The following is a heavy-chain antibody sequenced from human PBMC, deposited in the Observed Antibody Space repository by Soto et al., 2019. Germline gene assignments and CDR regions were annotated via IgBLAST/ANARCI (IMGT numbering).Heavy chain of an antibody. CDR2: ISAYNGNT. V-gene: IGHV1-18*04. J-gene: IGHJ5*02. Sequence: ASVKVSCKASGYTFTSYGISWVRQAPGQGLEWIGWISAYNGNTNYAQKLQGRVTMTTDTSTSTAYMELRCLRSDDTAVYYCAHQWLVPSGWFDPWGQGTLVTVSS. CDR3: AHQWLVPSGWFDP. CDR1: GYTFTSYG. D-gene: IGHD6-19*01.